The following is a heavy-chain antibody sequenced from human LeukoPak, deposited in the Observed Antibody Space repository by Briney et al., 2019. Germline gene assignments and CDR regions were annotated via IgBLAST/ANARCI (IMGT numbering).Heavy chain of an antibody. J-gene: IGHJ4*02. D-gene: IGHD4-17*01. Sequence: GESLRISCKGSGYSFSNYWIGWVHQMPGKGLEWMGNIYPGGSETRYSPSFQGQVTISVDKSTTTAYLQWSRLKASDTAMYYCARLTSVTLPFDFWGQGTLVTVSS. V-gene: IGHV5-51*07. CDR3: ARLTSVTLPFDF. CDR1: GYSFSNYW. CDR2: IYPGGSET.